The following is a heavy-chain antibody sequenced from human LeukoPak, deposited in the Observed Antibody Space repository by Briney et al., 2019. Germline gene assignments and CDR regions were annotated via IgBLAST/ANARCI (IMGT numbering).Heavy chain of an antibody. CDR2: IYYSGSA. D-gene: IGHD2/OR15-2a*01. V-gene: IGHV4-31*03. Sequence: SQTLSLTCTVSGGSISSGGYYWSWIRQHPGKGLEWIGYIYYSGSAYYNPSLKSRVTISVDTSKNQFSLKLSSVTAADTAVYYCARAEYCYYCGMDVWGQGTTVTVSS. J-gene: IGHJ6*02. CDR3: ARAEYCYYCGMDV. CDR1: GGSISSGGYY.